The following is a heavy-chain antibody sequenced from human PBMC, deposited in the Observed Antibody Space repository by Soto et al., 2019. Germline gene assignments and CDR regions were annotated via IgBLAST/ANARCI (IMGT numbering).Heavy chain of an antibody. CDR1: GGSFSDDY. D-gene: IGHD2-2*02. J-gene: IGHJ6*02. Sequence: QVQLQQWGAGLLKPSETLSLSCDIYGGSFSDDYWSWIRQPPGKGLAWIGKVSHSGVTSYNPSLRSRVTVSADTSKHQFSLRLTPVTAAATAVYYCARERVVLVRAAVLVWDEYQYYCLDVWGQGTTVTVSS. CDR2: VSHSGVT. CDR3: ARERVVLVRAAVLVWDEYQYYCLDV. V-gene: IGHV4-34*01.